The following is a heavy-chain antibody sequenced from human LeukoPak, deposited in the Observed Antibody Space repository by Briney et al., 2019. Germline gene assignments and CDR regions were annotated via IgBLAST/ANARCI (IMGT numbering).Heavy chain of an antibody. CDR1: GGSFSGYY. V-gene: IGHV4-34*01. J-gene: IGHJ6*03. Sequence: SETLSLTCAVYGGSFSGYYWSWIRQPPGKGLEWIGEINHSGSTNYNPSLKSRVTISVDTSKNQFSLKLCSVTAADTAVYYCARAGYYYYYMDVWGKGTTVTVSS. CDR2: INHSGST. CDR3: ARAGYYYYYMDV.